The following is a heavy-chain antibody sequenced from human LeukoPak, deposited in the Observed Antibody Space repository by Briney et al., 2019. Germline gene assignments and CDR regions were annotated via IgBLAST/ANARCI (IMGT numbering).Heavy chain of an antibody. J-gene: IGHJ5*02. CDR3: AKDEIVATSHLPKPRQFDP. CDR2: IYYSGST. V-gene: IGHV4-39*07. D-gene: IGHD5-12*01. Sequence: MTSETLSLTCTVSGGSISSSSYYWGWIRQPPGKGLEWIGSIYYSGSTYYNPSLKSRVTISVDTSKNQFSLKLSSVTAADTAVYYCAKDEIVATSHLPKPRQFDPWGQGTLVTVSS. CDR1: GGSISSSSYY.